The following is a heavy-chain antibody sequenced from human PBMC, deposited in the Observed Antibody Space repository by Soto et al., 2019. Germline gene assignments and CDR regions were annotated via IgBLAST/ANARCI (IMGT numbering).Heavy chain of an antibody. V-gene: IGHV3-23*01. CDR2: VSIGGST. CDR1: GFTFSSYA. CDR3: AKRRGARGHFDY. D-gene: IGHD2-15*01. Sequence: DVQLLESGGGLVQPEGSLRLSCAASGFTFSSYAMGWVRQGPGKGLEWVAVVSIGGSTHYADSVRGRFTISRDNSKNTLSLQMNSLPAEDTAVYFCAKRRGARGHFDYWGQGALVTVSS. J-gene: IGHJ4*02.